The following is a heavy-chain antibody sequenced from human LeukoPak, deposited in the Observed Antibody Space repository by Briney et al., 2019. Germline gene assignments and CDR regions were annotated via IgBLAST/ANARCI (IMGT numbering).Heavy chain of an antibody. CDR2: INHSGST. J-gene: IGHJ4*02. CDR3: ARERERLGYCSSTSCYSLLFDY. D-gene: IGHD2-2*01. V-gene: IGHV4-34*01. Sequence: SETLSLTCAVYGGSFSGYYWSWIRQPPGKGLEWIGEINHSGSTNYNPSLKSRVTISVDTSKSQFSLKLSSVTAADTAVYYCARERERLGYCSSTSCYSLLFDYWGQGTLVTVSS. CDR1: GGSFSGYY.